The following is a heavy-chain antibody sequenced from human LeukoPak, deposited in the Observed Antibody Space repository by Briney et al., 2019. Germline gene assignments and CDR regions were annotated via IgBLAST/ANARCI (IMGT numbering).Heavy chain of an antibody. J-gene: IGHJ4*02. CDR3: TTDLGVATATIFDY. CDR2: ISSKTDGGTT. V-gene: IGHV3-15*01. D-gene: IGHD2-21*02. Sequence: VGSLRLSCAASGLTFSNDWMSWVRQAPGKGLEWVGRISSKTDGGTTEYAAPVKGRFTISRDDSRNTLYLQMNSLKIEDTAVYYCTTDLGVATATIFDYWGQGTLVTVS. CDR1: GLTFSNDW.